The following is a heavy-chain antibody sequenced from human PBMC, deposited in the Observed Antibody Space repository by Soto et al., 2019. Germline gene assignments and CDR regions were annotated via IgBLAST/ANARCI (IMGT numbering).Heavy chain of an antibody. V-gene: IGHV3-33*01. CDR3: ASGGYSYGYRYYYYGMDV. D-gene: IGHD5-18*01. CDR2: IWYDGSNK. CDR1: GFTFSSYG. Sequence: PGGSLRLSCAASGFTFSSYGMHWVRQAPGKGLEWVAVIWYDGSNKYYADSVKGRFTISRDNSKNTLYLQMNSLRAEDTAVYYCASGGYSYGYRYYYYGMDVWGHGTTVTVSS. J-gene: IGHJ6*02.